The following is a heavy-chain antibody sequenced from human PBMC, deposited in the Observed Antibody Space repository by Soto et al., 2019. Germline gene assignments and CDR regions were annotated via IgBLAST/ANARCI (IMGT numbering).Heavy chain of an antibody. V-gene: IGHV3-48*01. Sequence: PGGSLRLSCAASGFTFSSYSMNWVRQAPGKGLEWVSYISSSSSTIYYADSVKGRFTISRDNAKNQFSLKLSSVTAADTAVYYCARQSATSWGIFDYWGQGTLVTVSS. CDR2: ISSSSSTI. D-gene: IGHD3-16*01. CDR1: GFTFSSYS. CDR3: ARQSATSWGIFDY. J-gene: IGHJ4*02.